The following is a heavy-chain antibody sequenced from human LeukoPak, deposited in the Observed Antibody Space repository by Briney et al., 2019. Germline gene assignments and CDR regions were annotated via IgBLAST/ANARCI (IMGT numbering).Heavy chain of an antibody. V-gene: IGHV3-21*01. CDR3: ARSSLAAAEFDY. J-gene: IGHJ4*02. CDR1: GFTFSSYS. D-gene: IGHD6-13*01. CDR2: ISSSSSYI. Sequence: PGGSLRLSCAASGFTFSSYSMNWVRRAPGKGLEWVSSISSSSSYIYYADSVKGRFTISRDNAKNSLYLQMNSLRAEDTAVYYCARSSLAAAEFDYWGQGTLVTVSS.